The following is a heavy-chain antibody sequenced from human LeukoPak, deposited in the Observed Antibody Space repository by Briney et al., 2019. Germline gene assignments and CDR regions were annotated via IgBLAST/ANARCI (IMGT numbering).Heavy chain of an antibody. CDR1: GGTFSSYA. CDR3: ARDLGYCTGGVCYMRLKGYYMDV. Sequence: ASVKVSCKASGGTFSSYAISWVRQAPGQGLEWMGGIIPIFGTANYAQKFQGRVTITADESTSTAYMELSSLRSEDTAVYYCARDLGYCTGGVCYMRLKGYYMDVWGEGTTVTVSS. V-gene: IGHV1-69*13. CDR2: IIPIFGTA. J-gene: IGHJ6*03. D-gene: IGHD2-8*02.